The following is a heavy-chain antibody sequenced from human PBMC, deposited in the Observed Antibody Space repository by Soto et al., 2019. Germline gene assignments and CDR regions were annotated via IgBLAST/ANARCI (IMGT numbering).Heavy chain of an antibody. CDR2: IYHSGST. CDR3: ASTLYYDFWSGQGYSDY. Sequence: QLQLQESGSGLVKPSQTLSLTCAVSGGSISSGGYSWSWIRQPPGKGLEWIGYIYHSGSTYYNPSLKSRVTISVDMSKNQFSLKLSSVTAADTAVYYCASTLYYDFWSGQGYSDYWGQGTLVTVSS. J-gene: IGHJ4*02. D-gene: IGHD3-3*01. V-gene: IGHV4-30-2*01. CDR1: GGSISSGGYS.